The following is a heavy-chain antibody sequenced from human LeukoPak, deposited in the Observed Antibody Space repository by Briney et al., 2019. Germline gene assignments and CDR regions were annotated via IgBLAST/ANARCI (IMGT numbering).Heavy chain of an antibody. J-gene: IGHJ4*02. Sequence: PGGSLRLSCAASGFTFSSYSMNWVRQAPGKGLEWVSYISSSSSTIYYADSVKGRFTISRDNAKNSLYLQMNSLRAEDTAVYYCARDRISRPEGGYDFWSGYYPNHFDYWGQGTLVTVSS. CDR1: GFTFSSYS. CDR3: ARDRISRPEGGYDFWSGYYPNHFDY. V-gene: IGHV3-48*04. CDR2: ISSSSSTI. D-gene: IGHD3-3*01.